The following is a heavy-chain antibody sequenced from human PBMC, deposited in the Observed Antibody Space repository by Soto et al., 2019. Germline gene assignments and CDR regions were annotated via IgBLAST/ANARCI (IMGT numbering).Heavy chain of an antibody. Sequence: SVKVSCKASGGTFTSYAISWVRQAPGQGLEWMGRIIPLFGTTEYAQKIQDRVTITADESTTTAYMELSSLRSEDTAVYYCARDRDYYKADYWGQGTLVTVSS. CDR3: ARDRDYYKADY. CDR2: IIPLFGTT. D-gene: IGHD3-10*01. CDR1: GGTFTSYA. J-gene: IGHJ4*01. V-gene: IGHV1-69*13.